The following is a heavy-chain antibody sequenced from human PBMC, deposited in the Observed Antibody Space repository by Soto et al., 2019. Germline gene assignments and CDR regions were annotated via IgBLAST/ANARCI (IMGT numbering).Heavy chain of an antibody. D-gene: IGHD3-10*01. CDR1: GFTFRNYA. J-gene: IGHJ4*02. Sequence: QVQLVESGGGVVQPGRSLRLSCAASGFTFRNYAMKWVRQSPDKGLEWVAVIGHDESNQYYADSVKGRFTISRDNSKNTLYLQMNSLRVEDTAVYYCARLPDSTGWYYIDHWGQGTQVTVSS. CDR3: ARLPDSTGWYYIDH. V-gene: IGHV3-33*01. CDR2: IGHDESNQ.